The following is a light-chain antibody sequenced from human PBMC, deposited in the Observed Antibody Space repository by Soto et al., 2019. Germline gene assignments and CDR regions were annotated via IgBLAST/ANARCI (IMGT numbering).Light chain of an antibody. V-gene: IGLV2-8*01. CDR2: EVS. Sequence: QSVLTQPPSASGSPGQSVTISCTGTSSDVGGYNYVSWYQQHPGKAPKLMIYEVSKRPSGVPDRLSGSKSGNTASLTVSGLQAEDEADYYCSSYAGINNLVFGTGTNVTVL. J-gene: IGLJ1*01. CDR1: SSDVGGYNY. CDR3: SSYAGINNLV.